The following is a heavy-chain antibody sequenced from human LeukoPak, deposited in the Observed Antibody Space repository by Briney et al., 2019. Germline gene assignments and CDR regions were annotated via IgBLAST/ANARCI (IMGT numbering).Heavy chain of an antibody. Sequence: GGSLKLSCAASGFTFSSYSMNWVRQAPGKGLEWVAFTRYDGSNKYYADSVKGRFAISRDNSKNTLYLQMNSLRAEDTAVYYCAKEGNTPTDYWGQGTLVTVSS. CDR1: GFTFSSYS. D-gene: IGHD4-23*01. V-gene: IGHV3-30*02. CDR3: AKEGNTPTDY. CDR2: TRYDGSNK. J-gene: IGHJ4*02.